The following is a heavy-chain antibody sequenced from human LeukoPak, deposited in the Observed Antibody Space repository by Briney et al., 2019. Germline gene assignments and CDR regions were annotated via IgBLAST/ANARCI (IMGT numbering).Heavy chain of an antibody. Sequence: GGSLRLSCAASGFTFSSYSMNWVRQAPGKGLEWVAVISYDGSNKYYADSVKGRFTISRDNSKNTLYLQMNSLRAEDTAVYYCASLSYGEDDYWGQGTLVTVSS. V-gene: IGHV3-30*03. CDR3: ASLSYGEDDY. CDR2: ISYDGSNK. D-gene: IGHD4-17*01. CDR1: GFTFSSYS. J-gene: IGHJ4*02.